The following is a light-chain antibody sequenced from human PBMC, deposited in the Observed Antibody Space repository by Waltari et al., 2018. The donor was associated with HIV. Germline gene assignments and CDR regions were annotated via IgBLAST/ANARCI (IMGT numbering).Light chain of an antibody. CDR2: GVT. CDR3: SSYTSGDTVL. J-gene: IGLJ3*02. V-gene: IGLV2-14*01. CDR1: NRNIGFYSL. Sequence: QSALTQPASVSGSPGQSLTISCTGTNRNIGFYSLVSWYRQYPGIAPQLIIYGVTSRPSGVSSRFSGSKSGNTASLTISGLHVDDEADYYCSSYTSGDTVLFGGGTKLTVL.